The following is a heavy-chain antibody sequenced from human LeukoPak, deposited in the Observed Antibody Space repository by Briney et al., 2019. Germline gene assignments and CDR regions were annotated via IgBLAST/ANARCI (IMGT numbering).Heavy chain of an antibody. V-gene: IGHV1-8*02. CDR2: MNPVSGNA. CDR3: ARAPMGAAPLY. Sequence: ASVKVSCKASGGTFSNSGISWVRQVPGQGLEWMGWMNPVSGNAGSAQKFQGRVTLTRDTSITTAYMELSSLTSDDTAFYYCARAPMGAAPLYWGQGTLVTVSS. D-gene: IGHD6-6*01. CDR1: GGTFSNSG. J-gene: IGHJ4*02.